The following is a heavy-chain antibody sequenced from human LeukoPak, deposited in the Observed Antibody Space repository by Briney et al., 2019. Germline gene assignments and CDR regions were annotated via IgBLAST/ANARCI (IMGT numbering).Heavy chain of an antibody. CDR2: IDPSDSYT. D-gene: IGHD6-19*01. CDR1: GYPFTSYW. J-gene: IGHJ4*02. V-gene: IGHV5-10-1*01. CDR3: ARQSAFIGGWFLD. Sequence: GESLKISCKGSGYPFTSYWISWVRQMPGKGLEWMGIIDPSDSYTNYSPSFQGHVTISADKSISTAYLQWSSLRASDTAMYYCARQSAFIGGWFLDWGQGTLVTVSS.